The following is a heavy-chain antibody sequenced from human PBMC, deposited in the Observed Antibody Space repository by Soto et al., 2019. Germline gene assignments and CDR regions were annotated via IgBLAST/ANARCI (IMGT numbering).Heavy chain of an antibody. D-gene: IGHD2-2*01. CDR3: SRVGCSNSKCYTRGMDV. Sequence: SETLSLTCTVSGGSISGYYWSWVRQPAGKGLEWVGRIYSDRTTNYSPSLKSRVTMSLDTSKDQFSLHLNSVTAADTAVYYCSRVGCSNSKCYTRGMDVWGHGTTVTVSS. CDR1: GGSISGYY. J-gene: IGHJ6*02. V-gene: IGHV4-4*07. CDR2: IYSDRTT.